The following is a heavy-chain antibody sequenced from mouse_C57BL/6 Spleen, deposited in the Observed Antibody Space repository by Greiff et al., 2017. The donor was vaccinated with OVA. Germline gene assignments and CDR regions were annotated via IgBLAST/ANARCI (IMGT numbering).Heavy chain of an antibody. CDR2: ISNGGGST. D-gene: IGHD2-3*01. CDR1: GFTFSDYY. J-gene: IGHJ4*01. CDR3: ARGGYYAGYYAMDY. V-gene: IGHV5-12*01. Sequence: EVQLMESGGGLVQPGGSLKLSCAASGFTFSDYYMYWVRQTPEKRLEWVAYISNGGGSTYYPDTVKGRFTISRDNAKNTLYLQMSRLKSEDTAMYYCARGGYYAGYYAMDYWGQGTSVTVSS.